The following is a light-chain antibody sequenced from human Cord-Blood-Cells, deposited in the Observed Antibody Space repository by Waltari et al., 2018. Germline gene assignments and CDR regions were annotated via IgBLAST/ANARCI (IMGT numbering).Light chain of an antibody. CDR3: QQRSNWPIT. CDR1: QSVSSY. CDR2: DAS. V-gene: IGKV3-11*01. Sequence: EIVLTQSPATLSLSPGERATLSCRASQSVSSYLAWYQQKPGQAPRLLIHDASNRATGIPAGFSGSGSGTDFTLTISGLEPEDFAVYYCQQRSNWPITFGQGTRLEI. J-gene: IGKJ5*01.